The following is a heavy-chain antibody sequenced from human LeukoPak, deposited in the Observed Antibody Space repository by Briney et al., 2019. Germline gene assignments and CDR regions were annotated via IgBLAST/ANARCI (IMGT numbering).Heavy chain of an antibody. D-gene: IGHD3-22*01. J-gene: IGHJ4*02. Sequence: GGALRLSCAASGFTFDDYGMSWVRQAPGKGLERVSGINWNGGSRGYADSVKGRFTISRDNAKNSLYLQMNSLRAEDTAFYYCARGPLQTIPTSKIVVYYYPFDYWGQGTLVTVSS. CDR2: INWNGGSR. V-gene: IGHV3-20*04. CDR3: ARGPLQTIPTSKIVVYYYPFDY. CDR1: GFTFDDYG.